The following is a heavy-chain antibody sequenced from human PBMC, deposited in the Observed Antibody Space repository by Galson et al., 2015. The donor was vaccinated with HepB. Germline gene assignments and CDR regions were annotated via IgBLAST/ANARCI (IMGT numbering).Heavy chain of an antibody. CDR1: GYTLTELS. CDR2: FDPEDGET. J-gene: IGHJ5*02. D-gene: IGHD6-13*01. Sequence: SVKVSCKVSGYTLTELSMHWVRQAPGKGLEWTGGFDPEDGETIYAQKFQGRVTMTEDTSTDTAYMELSSLRSEDTAVYYCATVVGYSSSHNWFDPWGQGTLVTVSS. V-gene: IGHV1-24*01. CDR3: ATVVGYSSSHNWFDP.